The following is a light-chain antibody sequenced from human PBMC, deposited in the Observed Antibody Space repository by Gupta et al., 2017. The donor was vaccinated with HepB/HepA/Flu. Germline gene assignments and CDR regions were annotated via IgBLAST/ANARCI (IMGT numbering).Light chain of an antibody. J-gene: IGKJ5*01. CDR3: QQRSSWPGT. Sequence: ILLTQSPATLSLSPGDRATLSCRASQSVTSYLAWYQQKPGQAPRLLIYDASNRATGIPARFSGILSGTDFTLTISSLEPEDFAVYYCQQRSSWPGTFGQGTLLKVK. CDR2: DAS. V-gene: IGKV3-11*01. CDR1: QSVTSY.